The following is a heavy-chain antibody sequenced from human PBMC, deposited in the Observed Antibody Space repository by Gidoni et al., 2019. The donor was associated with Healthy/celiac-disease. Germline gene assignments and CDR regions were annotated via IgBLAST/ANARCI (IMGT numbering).Heavy chain of an antibody. Sequence: QVQLVESGGGVVQPGRSLRLSCAASGFTFSSYGMHWVRQAPGKGLEWVAFISYDGSNKYYADSVKGRFTISRDNSKNTLYLQMNSLRAEDTAVYYCANQYYYDSSGYFGPFDYWGQGTLVTVSS. CDR1: GFTFSSYG. CDR3: ANQYYYDSSGYFGPFDY. J-gene: IGHJ4*02. V-gene: IGHV3-30*18. CDR2: ISYDGSNK. D-gene: IGHD3-22*01.